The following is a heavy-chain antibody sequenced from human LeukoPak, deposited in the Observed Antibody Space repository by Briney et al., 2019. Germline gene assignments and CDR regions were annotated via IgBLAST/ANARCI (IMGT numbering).Heavy chain of an antibody. Sequence: GRSLRLSCAASGFTFSSYGMHWVRQAPGKGLKWVAVIWYDGSNKYYADSVKGRFTISRDNSKNTLYLQMNSLRAEDTAVYYCAKEPLGYFNYYMDVWGKGTTVTVSS. CDR1: GFTFSSYG. CDR2: IWYDGSNK. V-gene: IGHV3-33*06. CDR3: AKEPLGYFNYYMDV. D-gene: IGHD2-15*01. J-gene: IGHJ6*03.